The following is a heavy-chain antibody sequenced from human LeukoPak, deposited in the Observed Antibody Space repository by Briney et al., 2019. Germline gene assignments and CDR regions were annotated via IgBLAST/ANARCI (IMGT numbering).Heavy chain of an antibody. CDR3: ARVSYGGNAEWFDY. D-gene: IGHD4-23*01. J-gene: IGHJ4*02. CDR1: GFTFDDYV. Sequence: GGSLRLSCAASGFTFDDYVVTWVRQAPGKGLEWVSGINWNGGSTGYADSVRGRFTISRDNAKNSLYLNIHSLRAEDTALYYCARVSYGGNAEWFDYWGQGTLVTVSS. V-gene: IGHV3-20*04. CDR2: INWNGGST.